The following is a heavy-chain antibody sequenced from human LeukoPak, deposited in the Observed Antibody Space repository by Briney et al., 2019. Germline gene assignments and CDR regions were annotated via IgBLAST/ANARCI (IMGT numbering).Heavy chain of an antibody. J-gene: IGHJ4*02. CDR1: GFTFSNYA. V-gene: IGHV3-23*01. CDR2: ISGSGGST. Sequence: GGSLRLSCAASGFTFSNYAMRWVRQAPGKGLEWVSAISGSGGSTYYADSVKGRFTISRDNSKNTLYLQMNSLRAEDTAVYYCAKDPRVVVAATFDYWGQGTLVTVSS. CDR3: AKDPRVVVAATFDY. D-gene: IGHD2-15*01.